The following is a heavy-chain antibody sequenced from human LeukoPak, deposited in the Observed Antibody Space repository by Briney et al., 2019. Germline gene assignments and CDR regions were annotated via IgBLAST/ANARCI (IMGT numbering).Heavy chain of an antibody. Sequence: PGGSLRLSCVASGFTFSSYWMSWVRQAPGKGLEWVATIKQDGSQKEYVDSMKGRLTISRDNAKNSLYLQMNSLRAEDTAVYYCVTGGYSYGYWGQGTLVTVSS. CDR3: VTGGYSYGY. V-gene: IGHV3-7*02. J-gene: IGHJ4*02. CDR1: GFTFSSYW. CDR2: IKQDGSQK. D-gene: IGHD5-18*01.